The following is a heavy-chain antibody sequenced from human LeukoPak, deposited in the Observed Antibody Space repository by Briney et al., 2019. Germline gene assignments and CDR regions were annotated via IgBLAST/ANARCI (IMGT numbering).Heavy chain of an antibody. D-gene: IGHD3-16*02. CDR3: ATVRYPYYFDY. Sequence: GASVKVSCKASGYTLTELSMHWVRQAPGKGLEWMGGFDPEDGETIYAQKFQGRVTRTEDTSTDTAYMEMSSLRSEDTAVYYCATVRYPYYFDYWGQGTLVTVSS. J-gene: IGHJ4*02. CDR2: FDPEDGET. V-gene: IGHV1-24*01. CDR1: GYTLTELS.